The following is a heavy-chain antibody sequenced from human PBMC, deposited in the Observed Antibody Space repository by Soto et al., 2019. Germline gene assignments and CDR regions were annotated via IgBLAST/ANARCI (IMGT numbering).Heavy chain of an antibody. J-gene: IGHJ4*02. CDR1: GYSFTSYW. CDR2: IYPGDSDT. V-gene: IGHV5-51*01. CDR3: ARPFYYDILTGYSAFDY. Sequence: PGESLKISCKGSGYSFTSYWIGWVRQMPGKGLEWMGIIYPGDSDTRYSPSFQGQVTISADKSISTAYLQWSSLKASDTAMYYCARPFYYDILTGYSAFDYWGQGTLVTVSS. D-gene: IGHD3-9*01.